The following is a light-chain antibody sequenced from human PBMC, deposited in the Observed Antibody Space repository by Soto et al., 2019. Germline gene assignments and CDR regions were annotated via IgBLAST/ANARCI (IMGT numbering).Light chain of an antibody. CDR1: SSDVGGYIY. V-gene: IGLV2-11*01. CDR2: DVS. J-gene: IGLJ3*02. CDR3: CSYAGNKTVV. Sequence: QSALTQPRSVSGSPGQLVTISCTGTSSDVGGYIYVSWYQQYAAKAPKVMIYDVSRRPSGVPDRFSGSKSGNTASLTISGLQAEDEAVYYCCSYAGNKTVVFGGGTKLTVL.